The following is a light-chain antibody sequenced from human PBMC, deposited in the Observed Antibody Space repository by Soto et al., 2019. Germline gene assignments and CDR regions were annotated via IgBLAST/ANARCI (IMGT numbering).Light chain of an antibody. J-gene: IGKJ1*01. CDR2: AAS. CDR1: QGISSY. V-gene: IGKV1-8*01. CDR3: QQYNSWPRT. Sequence: AIRMTQSPSSLSASTGDRVTITCRASQGISSYLAWYQQKPGKAPKLLIYAASTLQSGVPSRFSGSGSGTDFTLTISSLQSEDFATYYCQQYNSWPRTFGQGTKV.